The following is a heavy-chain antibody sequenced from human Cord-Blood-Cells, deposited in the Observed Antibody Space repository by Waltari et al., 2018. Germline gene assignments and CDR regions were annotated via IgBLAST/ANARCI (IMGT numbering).Heavy chain of an antibody. CDR3: ARGFPYYDFWSGSDAFDI. J-gene: IGHJ3*02. D-gene: IGHD3-3*01. CDR2: INQSGST. CDR1: GGSFSGYY. V-gene: IGHV4-34*01. Sequence: QVQLQQWGAGLLKPSETLSLTCAVYGGSFSGYYWSWIRQPPGRGLEWIGEINQSGSTNYNPSLKSRVTISVDTSKNQFSLKLSSVTAADTAVYYCARGFPYYDFWSGSDAFDIWGQGTMVTVSS.